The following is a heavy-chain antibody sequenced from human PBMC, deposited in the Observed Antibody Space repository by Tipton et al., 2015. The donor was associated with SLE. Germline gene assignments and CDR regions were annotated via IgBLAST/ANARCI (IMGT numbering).Heavy chain of an antibody. J-gene: IGHJ4*02. Sequence: TLSLTCTVSGGSISSYYWSWIRQPPGKGLEWIGYIYYSGSTNYNPSLKSRVTISVDTSKNQFSLKLSSVTAADTAVYYCARAEVTASLGKTGDYFDYWGQGTLVTVSS. D-gene: IGHD5-18*01. CDR3: ARAEVTASLGKTGDYFDY. V-gene: IGHV4-59*08. CDR1: GGSISSYY. CDR2: IYYSGST.